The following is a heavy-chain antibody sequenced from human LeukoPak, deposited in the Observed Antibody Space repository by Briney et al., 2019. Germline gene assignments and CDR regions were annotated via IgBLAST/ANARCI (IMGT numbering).Heavy chain of an antibody. Sequence: GGSLRLSCAASGFTFSSYAMHWVRQAPGKGLEWVAVISYDGSNKYYADSVKGRFTISRDNSKNTLYLQMNSLRAEDTAVYYCARGGVAAADPYYYYMDVWGKGTTVTVSS. V-gene: IGHV3-30-3*01. D-gene: IGHD6-13*01. CDR2: ISYDGSNK. CDR1: GFTFSSYA. J-gene: IGHJ6*03. CDR3: ARGGVAAADPYYYYMDV.